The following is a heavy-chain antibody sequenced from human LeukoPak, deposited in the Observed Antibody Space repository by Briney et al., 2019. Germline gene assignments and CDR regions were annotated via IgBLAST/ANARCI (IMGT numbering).Heavy chain of an antibody. CDR3: ARDPPRITISGVVPLHRMDV. V-gene: IGHV1-18*01. Sequence: ASVKVSCKASGYTFISYGISWVRQAPGQGLEWMGWISAYNGNTNYAQKLQGRVTMTTDTSTSTAYMELRSLRSDDTAVYYCARDPPRITISGVVPLHRMDVWGQGTTVTVSS. D-gene: IGHD3-3*01. CDR1: GYTFISYG. CDR2: ISAYNGNT. J-gene: IGHJ6*02.